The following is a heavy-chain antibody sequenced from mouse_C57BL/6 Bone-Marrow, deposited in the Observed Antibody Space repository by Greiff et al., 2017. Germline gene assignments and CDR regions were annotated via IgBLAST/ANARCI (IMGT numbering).Heavy chain of an antibody. V-gene: IGHV5-9*01. CDR3: SRQVTTVLATKYFDV. CDR2: FSGGGGNT. Sequence: EVQVVESGGGLVKPGGSLKLSCAASGFTFSSYTMSWVRQTPEKRLQWVAAFSGGGGNTYYPDSVKGRFTISRDNDKNILYLQMSSLRSEDTALYYCSRQVTTVLATKYFDVWGTGTTVTVSS. D-gene: IGHD1-1*01. CDR1: GFTFSSYT. J-gene: IGHJ1*03.